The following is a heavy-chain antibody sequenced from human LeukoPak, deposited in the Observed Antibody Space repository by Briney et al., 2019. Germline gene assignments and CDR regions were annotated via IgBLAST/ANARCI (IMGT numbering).Heavy chain of an antibody. Sequence: GGSLRLSCAASGFTFSSYWMSWVRQAPGKGLEWVANIKQDGSEKYYVDSVKGRFTISRDNAKNSLYLQMNSLRAEDTAVYYCARDGGIRFLEWLFTPNYYYYGMDVWGQGTTDTVSS. CDR2: IKQDGSEK. D-gene: IGHD3-3*01. V-gene: IGHV3-7*01. CDR3: ARDGGIRFLEWLFTPNYYYYGMDV. J-gene: IGHJ6*02. CDR1: GFTFSSYW.